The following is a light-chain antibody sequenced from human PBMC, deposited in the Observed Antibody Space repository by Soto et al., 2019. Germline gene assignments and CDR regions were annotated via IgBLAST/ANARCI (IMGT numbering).Light chain of an antibody. CDR3: QQYGDSPWT. Sequence: EIVLTQSPGSLSLFPGETATLSCKASQSLYNNYLAWYQEKPGQAPRLLIHGASSRPTGIPDRFSGSGSGTDFTLTITRLEPEDFAVYYCQQYGDSPWTFGQGTKVDIK. J-gene: IGKJ1*01. CDR2: GAS. CDR1: QSLYNNY. V-gene: IGKV3-20*01.